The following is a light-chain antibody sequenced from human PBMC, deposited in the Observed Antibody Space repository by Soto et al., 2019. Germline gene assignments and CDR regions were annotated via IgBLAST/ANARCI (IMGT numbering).Light chain of an antibody. J-gene: IGKJ1*01. CDR1: QNVATN. CDR3: HQATSGLRT. V-gene: IGKV3-15*01. Sequence: IVMTQSPVTLSMSPGDRATLFCRASQNVATNVAWYQQKPGQAPRLLIYGASIRATGVPARFSGSGSGTDFTLTIDSLQSEDFAVFYCHQATSGLRTFGRGTRVEV. CDR2: GAS.